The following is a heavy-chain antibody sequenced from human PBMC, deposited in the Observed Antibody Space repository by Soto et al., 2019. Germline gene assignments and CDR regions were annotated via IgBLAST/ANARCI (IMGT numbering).Heavy chain of an antibody. CDR3: ARDGHKCEFDY. J-gene: IGHJ4*02. V-gene: IGHV1-46*01. CDR2: IHPGGGQT. CDR1: GYTFTTFY. Sequence: QVQLLQSGPEVKKPGASVKVSCKTSGYTFTTFYVHWVRQAPGQGLEWMGRIHPGGGQTIYSQKFQDRGAASRDTSTNTVDMELSYLRSDDTGIYDGARDGHKCEFDYWGQCTLVTVSS.